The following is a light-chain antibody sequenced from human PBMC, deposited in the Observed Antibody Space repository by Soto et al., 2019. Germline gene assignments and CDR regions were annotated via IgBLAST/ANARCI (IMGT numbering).Light chain of an antibody. CDR3: AAWDDSLNGPHVV. V-gene: IGLV1-44*01. Sequence: QSVLTQPPSASGTPGQRATISCSGSSSNIGSNTVNWYQQLPGTAPKLLIYSNNQRPSGVPDRFSGSKSGTSASLAISGLQSEDEADYYCAAWDDSLNGPHVVFGGGTKLTVL. CDR2: SNN. CDR1: SSNIGSNT. J-gene: IGLJ2*01.